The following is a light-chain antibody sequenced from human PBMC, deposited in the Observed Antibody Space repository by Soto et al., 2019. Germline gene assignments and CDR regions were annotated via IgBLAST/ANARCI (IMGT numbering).Light chain of an antibody. V-gene: IGKV3-20*01. CDR2: GAS. CDR1: QSISNNY. J-gene: IGKJ1*01. Sequence: EIVLTQSPGTLSLSPGERATLSCRASQSISNNYLAGYQQKPGQAPRLLIHGASSRASGTPDRFSGSGSGTDFTLTISRLEPEDFAVYYCQQYGSSPPRTFGQGTKVEIK. CDR3: QQYGSSPPRT.